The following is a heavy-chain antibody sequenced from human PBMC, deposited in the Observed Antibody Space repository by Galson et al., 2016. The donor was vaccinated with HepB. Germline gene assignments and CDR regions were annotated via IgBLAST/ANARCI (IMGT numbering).Heavy chain of an antibody. Sequence: QSGAEVKKPGESLRISCKGSGYSFTSYWISWVRQMPGKGLEWVGRIDPNGSYASYSPSFQGHVAISADKSINTAYLQWSSLKASDTAMYYCARHYYDILTGYYTLRGLDVWGQGTTVTVSS. CDR2: IDPNGSYA. CDR1: GYSFTSYW. D-gene: IGHD3-9*01. V-gene: IGHV5-10-1*01. J-gene: IGHJ6*02. CDR3: ARHYYDILTGYYTLRGLDV.